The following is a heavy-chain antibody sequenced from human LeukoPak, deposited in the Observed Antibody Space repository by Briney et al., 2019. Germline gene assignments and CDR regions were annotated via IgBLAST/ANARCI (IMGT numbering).Heavy chain of an antibody. CDR2: IFYSGST. J-gene: IGHJ4*02. Sequence: SETLSLTCTVSGGSISNYYWSWIRQPPGKGLEWVGYIFYSGSTNYNPSLKSRVTISVDTSKNQFSLKLSSVTAADTAVYYCARHPSAVAGKTFDYWGQGTLVTVSS. CDR3: ARHPSAVAGKTFDY. D-gene: IGHD6-19*01. V-gene: IGHV4-59*08. CDR1: GGSISNYY.